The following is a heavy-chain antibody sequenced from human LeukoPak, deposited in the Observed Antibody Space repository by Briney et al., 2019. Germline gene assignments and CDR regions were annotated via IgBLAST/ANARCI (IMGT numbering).Heavy chain of an antibody. J-gene: IGHJ5*02. Sequence: SGTLSPTCTVSGGSISSGSYYWSWIRQPAGKGLEWIGRIYTSGSTNYNPSLKSRVTISVDTSKNQFSLKLSSVTAADTAVYYCAREIVEVAAAGWFDPWGQGTLVTVSS. V-gene: IGHV4-61*02. CDR1: GGSISSGSYY. CDR2: IYTSGST. CDR3: AREIVEVAAAGWFDP. D-gene: IGHD6-13*01.